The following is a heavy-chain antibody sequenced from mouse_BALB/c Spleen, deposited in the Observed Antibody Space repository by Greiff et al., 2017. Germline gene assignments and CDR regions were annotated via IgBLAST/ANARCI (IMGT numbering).Heavy chain of an antibody. D-gene: IGHD2-10*01. J-gene: IGHJ3*01. CDR3: NAPSYGNYVWFAY. CDR1: GFNIKDYY. Sequence: VQLKQSGAELVRSGASVKLSCTASGFNIKDYYMHWVKQRPEQGLEWIGWIDPENGDTEYAPKFQGKATMTADTSSNTAYLQLSSLTSEDTAVYYCNAPSYGNYVWFAYWGQGTLVTVSA. CDR2: IDPENGDT. V-gene: IGHV14-4*02.